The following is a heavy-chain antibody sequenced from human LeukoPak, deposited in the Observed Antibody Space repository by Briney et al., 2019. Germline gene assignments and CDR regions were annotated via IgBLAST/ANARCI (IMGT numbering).Heavy chain of an antibody. CDR1: GYSFTSFW. D-gene: IGHD3-3*01. Sequence: GESLKISCKGSGYSFTSFWIGWVRQMPGKVLEWMGIIYPGDSDTRYSPSFQGQVTISADKSISTAYLQWSSLKASDTAMYYCARHKRFLEWSYADAFDIWGQGTMVTVSS. CDR3: ARHKRFLEWSYADAFDI. CDR2: IYPGDSDT. J-gene: IGHJ3*02. V-gene: IGHV5-51*01.